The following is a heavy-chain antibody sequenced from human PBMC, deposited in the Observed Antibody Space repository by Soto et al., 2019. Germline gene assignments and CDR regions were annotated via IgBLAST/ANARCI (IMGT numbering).Heavy chain of an antibody. J-gene: IGHJ6*03. V-gene: IGHV3-33*08. D-gene: IGHD3-10*01. CDR2: IWYDGSNK. CDR3: ARDRYGITMVRGVRPTYYMDV. CDR1: GFTFSSYA. Sequence: GGSLGLSCAASGFTFSSYAMSWVRQAPGKGLEWVAVIWYDGSNKYYADSVKGRFTISRDNSKNTLYLQMNSLRTEDTAVYYCARDRYGITMVRGVRPTYYMDVWGKGTTVTVSS.